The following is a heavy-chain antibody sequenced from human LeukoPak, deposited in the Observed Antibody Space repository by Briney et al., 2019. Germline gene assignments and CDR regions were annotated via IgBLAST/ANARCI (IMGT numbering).Heavy chain of an antibody. CDR1: GFTFSRFS. J-gene: IGHJ6*04. D-gene: IGHD3-10*02. V-gene: IGHV3-48*01. Sequence: PGGSLRLSYAASGFTFSRFSMNWVRQAPGKGLEWVSYISSSSSTIYYADSVKGRFTISRDNAKNSLYLQMNSLRAEDTAVYYCAELGITMIGGVWGKGTTVTISS. CDR3: AELGITMIGGV. CDR2: ISSSSSTI.